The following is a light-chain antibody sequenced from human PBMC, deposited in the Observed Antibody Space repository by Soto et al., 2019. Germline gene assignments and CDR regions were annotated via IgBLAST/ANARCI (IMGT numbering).Light chain of an antibody. V-gene: IGLV1-40*01. J-gene: IGLJ3*02. CDR2: GNS. CDR1: SSNIGAGYD. Sequence: QSVLAQPPSESGGPGQRVTISCTGRSSNIGAGYDVHWYKQLPGTAPRLLIYGNSNRPSGVPDRFSGSKSGTSASLAITGLQAEDEADYYCQSYDNSLKIVVGGGTKLTVL. CDR3: QSYDNSLKIV.